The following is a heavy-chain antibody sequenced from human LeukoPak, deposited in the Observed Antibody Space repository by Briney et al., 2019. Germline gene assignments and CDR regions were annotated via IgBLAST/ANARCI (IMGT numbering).Heavy chain of an antibody. J-gene: IGHJ4*02. CDR1: GFTFSSYS. CDR2: ISYDGSNK. Sequence: TGGSLRLSCAASGFTFSSYSMNWVRQAPGKGLEWVAVISYDGSNKDYADSVQGRVTISRDNSKNTLYLQMNSLRTEDTAMYYCASSRYGYCSSISCYVLSYWGQGTLVTVSS. D-gene: IGHD2-2*01. CDR3: ASSRYGYCSSISCYVLSY. V-gene: IGHV3-30*03.